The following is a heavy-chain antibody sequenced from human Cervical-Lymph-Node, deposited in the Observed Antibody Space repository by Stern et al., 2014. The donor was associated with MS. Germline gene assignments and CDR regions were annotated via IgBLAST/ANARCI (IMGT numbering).Heavy chain of an antibody. J-gene: IGHJ4*02. CDR2: IWPDGINK. Sequence: VQLEESGGGVVQPGRSLRLSCAVSGFTFSDYGMPWVRQAPGKGLEWVAVIWPDGINKYYSDSVKGRFTITRDSSMNTLFLLMNGLRAEDTAVYYCARDLRTLDCWGQGTLVTVSP. V-gene: IGHV3-33*01. CDR1: GFTFSDYG. CDR3: ARDLRTLDC.